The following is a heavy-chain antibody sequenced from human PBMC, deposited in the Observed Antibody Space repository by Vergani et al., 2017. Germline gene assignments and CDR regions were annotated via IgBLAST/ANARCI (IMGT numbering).Heavy chain of an antibody. CDR2: IKSKTDGGTT. Sequence: EVQLVESGGGLVKPGGSLRLSCAASGFTFSNAWMSWVRQAPGKGLEWVGRIKSKTDGGTTDYAAPVKGRFTISRDDSKNTLYLQMNSLKTVDTAVYYCTIIGMAARYMDVWGKGTTVTVSS. J-gene: IGHJ6*03. D-gene: IGHD6-6*01. CDR1: GFTFSNAW. V-gene: IGHV3-15*01. CDR3: TIIGMAARYMDV.